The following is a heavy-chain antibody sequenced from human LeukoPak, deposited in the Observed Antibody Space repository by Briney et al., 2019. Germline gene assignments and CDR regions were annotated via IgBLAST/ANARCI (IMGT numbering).Heavy chain of an antibody. Sequence: GGSLRLSCAASGFTFSRYWMSWVRQAPGQGLEWEATIKQDGSETYYVDSVKGRFTISRDNAKNSLHLQMNSLRAEDAAVFYCARMDYYTSGTYTYPNFDYWGQGTLVTVSS. CDR2: IKQDGSET. D-gene: IGHD3-10*01. CDR1: GFTFSRYW. J-gene: IGHJ4*02. CDR3: ARMDYYTSGTYTYPNFDY. V-gene: IGHV3-7*03.